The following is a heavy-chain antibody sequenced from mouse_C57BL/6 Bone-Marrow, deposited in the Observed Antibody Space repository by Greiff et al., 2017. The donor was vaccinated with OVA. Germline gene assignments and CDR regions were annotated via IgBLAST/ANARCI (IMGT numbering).Heavy chain of an antibody. Sequence: DVKLVESGGDLVKPGGSLKLSCAASGFTFSSYGMSWVRQTPDKRLEWVATISSGGSYTYYPDSVKGRFTISRDNAKNTLYLQMSSLKSEDTAMYYCARHGGSPFDYWGQGTTLTVSS. V-gene: IGHV5-6*02. CDR2: ISSGGSYT. CDR3: ARHGGSPFDY. CDR1: GFTFSSYG. J-gene: IGHJ2*01.